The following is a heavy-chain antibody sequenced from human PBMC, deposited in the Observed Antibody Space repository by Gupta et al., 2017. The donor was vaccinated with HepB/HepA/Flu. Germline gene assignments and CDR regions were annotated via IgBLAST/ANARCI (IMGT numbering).Heavy chain of an antibody. J-gene: IGHJ5*02. D-gene: IGHD6-13*01. V-gene: IGHV3-23*01. CDR1: GFTFSSYA. CDR3: AKLKASSSWYRDWFDP. Sequence: EVQLLESGGGLVQPGGSLRLSCAASGFTFSSYAMSWVRQAAGKGLEWVSAISGSGGSTYYADSGKGRFTISRDNSKNTRYLQMNSLRAEDTAVYYCAKLKASSSWYRDWFDPGGQGTLVTVSS. CDR2: ISGSGGST.